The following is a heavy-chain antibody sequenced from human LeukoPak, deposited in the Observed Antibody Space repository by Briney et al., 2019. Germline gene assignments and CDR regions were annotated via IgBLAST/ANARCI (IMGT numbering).Heavy chain of an antibody. Sequence: PGGSLRLSCAASGFTVSSNYMSWVRQAPGKGLEWVSVIYSGGSTYYADSVKGRFTISRDNSKNTLYLQMNSLRAEDTAVYYCARALANWGPRFDYWGQGTLVTVSS. CDR1: GFTVSSNY. V-gene: IGHV3-66*02. D-gene: IGHD7-27*01. CDR2: IYSGGST. J-gene: IGHJ4*02. CDR3: ARALANWGPRFDY.